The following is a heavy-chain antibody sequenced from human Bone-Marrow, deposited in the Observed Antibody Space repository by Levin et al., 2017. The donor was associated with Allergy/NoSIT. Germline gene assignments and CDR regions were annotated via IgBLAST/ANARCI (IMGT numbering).Heavy chain of an antibody. CDR2: IDPSDSYT. Sequence: GGSLRLSCKGSGYSFTNYWITWVRQMPGKGLEWMGRIDPSDSYTDYSPSFQGHVTISADKSISTAYLQWSSLKASDTAMYYCARHYGGNSFRFRAFDIWGQGTMVTVSS. CDR3: ARHYGGNSFRFRAFDI. J-gene: IGHJ3*02. CDR1: GYSFTNYW. V-gene: IGHV5-10-1*01. D-gene: IGHD4-23*01.